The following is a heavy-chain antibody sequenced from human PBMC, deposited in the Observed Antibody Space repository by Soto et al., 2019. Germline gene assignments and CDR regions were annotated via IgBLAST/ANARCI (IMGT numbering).Heavy chain of an antibody. V-gene: IGHV1-2*04. Sequence: QVQLVQSGAEVKKPGSSVKVSCKASGGTFSSYAISWVRQAPGQGLEWMGGINPNSGGTNYAQKFQGWVTMTRDTSISTAYMELSRLTSDDTAVYYCATSRASIAVAGETEYYFDYWGQGTLVTVSS. J-gene: IGHJ4*02. CDR3: ATSRASIAVAGETEYYFDY. D-gene: IGHD6-19*01. CDR2: INPNSGGT. CDR1: GGTFSSYA.